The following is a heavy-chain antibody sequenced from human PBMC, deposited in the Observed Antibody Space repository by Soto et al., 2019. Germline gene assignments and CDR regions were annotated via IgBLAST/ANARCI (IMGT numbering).Heavy chain of an antibody. J-gene: IGHJ4*02. CDR3: EVTPGY. V-gene: IGHV1-8*01. Sequence: QVQVIQSRAEVKKPGASVKVSCKTSGYTFTEYDINWVRQAPGQGPEYMGWVSPENKNAGYAPQFRGRVSMTTDTTISTAYLEVTNLTYEDTAVYYCEVTPGYWGQGTMVTVSS. D-gene: IGHD2-21*02. CDR2: VSPENKNA. CDR1: GYTFTEYD.